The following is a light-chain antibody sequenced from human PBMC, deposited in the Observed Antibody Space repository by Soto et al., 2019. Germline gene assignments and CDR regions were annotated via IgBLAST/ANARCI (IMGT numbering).Light chain of an antibody. V-gene: IGLV2-23*01. J-gene: IGLJ1*01. Sequence: QSALTQPASVSGSPGQSITISCTGTSSDVGSYNLVSWYQQHPAKAPKLMIYEGSHRPSAVSNRFSGSQSGNAASLTISGLKAEDEADYYCCSYAGSGTYVFGSGTKLTVL. CDR1: SSDVGSYNL. CDR3: CSYAGSGTYV. CDR2: EGS.